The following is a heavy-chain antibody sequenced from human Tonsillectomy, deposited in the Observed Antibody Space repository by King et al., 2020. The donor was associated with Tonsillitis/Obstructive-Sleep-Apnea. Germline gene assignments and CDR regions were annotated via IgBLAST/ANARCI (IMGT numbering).Heavy chain of an antibody. CDR3: AKDTSWGYGSGSFWFDP. J-gene: IGHJ5*02. V-gene: IGHV3-30*18. Sequence: QLVQSGGGVVQPGRSLRLSCAASGFTFSSYGMHWVRQAPGKGLEWVAVISYDGSNKYYADSVKGRFTISRDNSKNTLYLQMNSLRAEDTAVYYCAKDTSWGYGSGSFWFDPWGQGTLVTVSS. D-gene: IGHD3-10*01. CDR2: ISYDGSNK. CDR1: GFTFSSYG.